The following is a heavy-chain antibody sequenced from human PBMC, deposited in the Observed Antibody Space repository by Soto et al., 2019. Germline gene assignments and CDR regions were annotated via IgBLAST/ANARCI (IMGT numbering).Heavy chain of an antibody. Sequence: QVQLVESGGGVVQPGRSLRLSCAASGFTFSSYGMHWVRQAPGKGLERVAVIWYDGSNKYYADSVKGRFTISRDNSKNTLYLKINGLRAEDTAVYYCARGPPICDYVWGSYRDDSRVGDYWGQGTLVTVSS. D-gene: IGHD3-16*02. V-gene: IGHV3-33*01. CDR2: IWYDGSNK. CDR1: GFTFSSYG. CDR3: ARGPPICDYVWGSYRDDSRVGDY. J-gene: IGHJ4*02.